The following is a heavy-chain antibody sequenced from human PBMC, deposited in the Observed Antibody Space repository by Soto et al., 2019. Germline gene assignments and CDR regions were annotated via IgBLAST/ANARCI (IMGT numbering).Heavy chain of an antibody. CDR1: GGSISSYY. Sequence: SETLSLTCTVSGGSISSYYWSWIRQPPGKGLEWIGYIYYSGSTNYNPSLKSRVTISVDTSKSQFSLNVTSVTAADTAVYFCARGRYCLTGRCFPNWFDSWGQGALVTVSS. CDR3: ARGRYCLTGRCFPNWFDS. D-gene: IGHD7-27*01. J-gene: IGHJ5*01. V-gene: IGHV4-59*08. CDR2: IYYSGST.